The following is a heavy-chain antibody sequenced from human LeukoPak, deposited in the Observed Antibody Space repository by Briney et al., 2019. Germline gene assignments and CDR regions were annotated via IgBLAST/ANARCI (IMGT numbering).Heavy chain of an antibody. CDR3: ARGGPSYDSSGYYY. CDR2: IYYSGST. V-gene: IGHV4-59*01. J-gene: IGHJ4*02. CDR1: SGSISSYY. D-gene: IGHD3-22*01. Sequence: PSETLSLTCTVSSGSISSYYWSWIRQPPGKGLEWIGYIYYSGSTNYNPSLKSRVTISVDTSKNQFSLKLSSVTAADTAVYYCARGGPSYDSSGYYYWGQGTLVTVSS.